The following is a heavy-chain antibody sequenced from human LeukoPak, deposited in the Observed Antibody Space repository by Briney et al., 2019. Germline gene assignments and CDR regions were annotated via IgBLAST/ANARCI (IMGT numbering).Heavy chain of an antibody. V-gene: IGHV3-23*01. Sequence: GGSLRLSCAASGFTFSSYAMSWVRQAPGKGLEWVSAISGSGGSTYYADSVKGRFTISRDNSKNTLYLQMNSLRAEDTAVYYCARTSSGVLSPFDYWGQGTLVTVSS. J-gene: IGHJ4*02. CDR2: ISGSGGST. CDR1: GFTFSSYA. D-gene: IGHD3-10*01. CDR3: ARTSSGVLSPFDY.